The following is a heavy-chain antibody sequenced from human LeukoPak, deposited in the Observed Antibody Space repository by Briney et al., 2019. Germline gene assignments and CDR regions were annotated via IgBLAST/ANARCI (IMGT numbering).Heavy chain of an antibody. D-gene: IGHD5/OR15-5a*01. V-gene: IGHV3-11*06. J-gene: IGHJ4*02. Sequence: PGGSLRLSCAASGFTFSEYYMSWIRQAPGKGLEWVSYISSGSDYTNYADAVKGRFTISRDNAKNSLSLQMSSLRAEDTALYFCARSAGRLSPIDDWGQGTLVTVSS. CDR3: ARSAGRLSPIDD. CDR1: GFTFSEYY. CDR2: ISSGSDYT.